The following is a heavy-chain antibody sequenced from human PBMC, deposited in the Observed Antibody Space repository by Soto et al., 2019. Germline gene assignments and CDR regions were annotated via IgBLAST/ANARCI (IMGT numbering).Heavy chain of an antibody. CDR2: ISYDGSNK. V-gene: IGHV3-30*03. D-gene: IGHD4-17*01. CDR1: GFTFSSYG. CDR3: ATESDYGDYFMKL. J-gene: IGHJ4*02. Sequence: GGSLRLSCAASGFTFSSYGMHWVRQAPGKGLEWVAVISYDGSNKYYADSVKGRFTISRDNSKNTLYLQMNSLRAEDTAVYYCATESDYGDYFMKLWGQGTLVTVSS.